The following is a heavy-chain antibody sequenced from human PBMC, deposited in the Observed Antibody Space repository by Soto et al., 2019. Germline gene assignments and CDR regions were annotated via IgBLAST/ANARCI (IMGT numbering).Heavy chain of an antibody. J-gene: IGHJ3*02. Sequence: SVKVSCKASGFTFTSSAVQWVRQARAQRLEGVGGIVIGSGNTNYAQKFQERVTITRDMYTSTAYMELSSLRSDDTAVYYCAAGGASDDAFDIWGQGTMVTVSS. CDR1: GFTFTSSA. V-gene: IGHV1-58*01. CDR2: IVIGSGNT. CDR3: AAGGASDDAFDI.